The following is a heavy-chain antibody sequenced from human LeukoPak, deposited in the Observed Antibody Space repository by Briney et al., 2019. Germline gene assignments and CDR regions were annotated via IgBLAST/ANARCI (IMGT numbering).Heavy chain of an antibody. CDR3: ARDPTYYYGSGSSGNWFDP. V-gene: IGHV1-2*02. D-gene: IGHD3-10*01. J-gene: IGHJ5*02. CDR2: INPNSGGT. CDR1: GYTFTGYY. Sequence: ASVKVSCKASGYTFTGYYMHWVRQAPGQGLEWMGWINPNSGGTYYGQKFQGRVTMTRDTPITTAYMELNRLRSDDTAVYYCARDPTYYYGSGSSGNWFDPWGQGTLVTVSS.